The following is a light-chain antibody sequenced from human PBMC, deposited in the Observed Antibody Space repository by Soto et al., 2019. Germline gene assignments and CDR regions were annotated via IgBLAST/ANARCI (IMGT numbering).Light chain of an antibody. CDR1: QSIGLA. J-gene: IGKJ1*01. Sequence: EIVLTQSPATLSLSPGERATLSCRASQSIGLAIAWYQHKPGQAPRLLIFDASQRATGIPARFRGSGSGTDFTLSISCLESEDFAVYYCQQRPDRPPWTFGQGTKVESK. CDR3: QQRPDRPPWT. V-gene: IGKV3-11*01. CDR2: DAS.